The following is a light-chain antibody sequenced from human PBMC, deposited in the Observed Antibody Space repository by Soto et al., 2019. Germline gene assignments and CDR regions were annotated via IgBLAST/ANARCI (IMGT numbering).Light chain of an antibody. V-gene: IGLV4-69*02. CDR3: QTWGTGIQV. Sequence: QAVVTQSPSASASLGASVKLTCTLSSGHSDNIIAWHQQQPEKGPRYLMKLDSDGSHTKGAGIPDRFSGSSSGAERYLTISSLQSEDEADYYCQTWGTGIQVFGGGTQLTVL. CDR2: LDSDGSH. J-gene: IGLJ3*02. CDR1: SGHSDNI.